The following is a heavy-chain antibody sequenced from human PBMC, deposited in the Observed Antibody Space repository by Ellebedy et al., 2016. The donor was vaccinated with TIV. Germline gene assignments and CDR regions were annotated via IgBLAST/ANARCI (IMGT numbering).Heavy chain of an antibody. CDR3: ARMGGYHYVSWCDP. V-gene: IGHV1-69*13. D-gene: IGHD3-16*01. Sequence: LVKVSCKASGGTFRSHAISWVRQAPGQGLEWMGGIMAIFGTVHYAQKFQGRVTITADEFTSTAYMELSSLRSEDTAVYYCARMGGYHYVSWCDPWGQGTLVTVSS. J-gene: IGHJ5*02. CDR2: IMAIFGTV. CDR1: GGTFRSHA.